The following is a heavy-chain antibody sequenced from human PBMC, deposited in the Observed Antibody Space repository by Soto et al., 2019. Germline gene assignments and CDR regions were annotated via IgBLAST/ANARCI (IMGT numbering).Heavy chain of an antibody. CDR1: GGSISSSIYR. J-gene: IGHJ4*02. CDR3: SRERESASEH. Sequence: SETLPLTCTVSGGSISSSIYRWAWIRQPPGKGLEWIASIYYTGTTYYSPSLKSRVTISVDTSKNHFSLKLSSVTAADTAVYYCSRERESASEHWGQGTLVTVSS. V-gene: IGHV4-39*02. CDR2: IYYTGTT.